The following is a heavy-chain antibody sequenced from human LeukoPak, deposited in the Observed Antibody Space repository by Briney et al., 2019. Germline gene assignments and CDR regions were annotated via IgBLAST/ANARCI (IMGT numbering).Heavy chain of an antibody. Sequence: GGSLRLSCAAPVFTFSSHAMNWVRQAPGKGLEWVSGIGKSGASPHYADSVKGRFTISRDNYKNTLFLQMNSLRAEDPAVYFCAKDRGFYGSATYYFDYWGQGTMVTVSS. CDR2: IGKSGASP. CDR1: VFTFSSHA. D-gene: IGHD3-10*01. J-gene: IGHJ4*02. V-gene: IGHV3-23*01. CDR3: AKDRGFYGSATYYFDY.